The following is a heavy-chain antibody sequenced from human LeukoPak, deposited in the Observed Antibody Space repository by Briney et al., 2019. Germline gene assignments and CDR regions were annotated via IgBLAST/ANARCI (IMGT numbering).Heavy chain of an antibody. CDR2: ISSTSSYV. D-gene: IGHD6-6*01. CDR1: GFDFSTYS. CDR3: ARDLRIAARGDY. J-gene: IGHJ4*02. V-gene: IGHV3-21*01. Sequence: GGPLRLSCEVSGFDFSTYSMNWVRQAPGKGLEWVSSISSTSSYVYYADSVRGRFTISRDNAKNSLYLQMNSLRAEDTAVYYCARDLRIAARGDYWGQGTLVTVSS.